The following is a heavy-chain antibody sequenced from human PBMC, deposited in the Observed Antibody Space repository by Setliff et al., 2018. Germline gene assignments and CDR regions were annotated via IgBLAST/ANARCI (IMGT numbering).Heavy chain of an antibody. J-gene: IGHJ6*04. Sequence: SETLSLTCAVYGGSFSGYYWSWVRQPPGKGLEWIGEINHSGSTNYNPSLKSRVTISVDTSKNQFSLKLSSVTAADTAVYYCARGHMRLPRVWGKGTTVTVSS. CDR3: ARGHMRLPRV. V-gene: IGHV4-34*01. CDR2: INHSGST. CDR1: GGSFSGYY.